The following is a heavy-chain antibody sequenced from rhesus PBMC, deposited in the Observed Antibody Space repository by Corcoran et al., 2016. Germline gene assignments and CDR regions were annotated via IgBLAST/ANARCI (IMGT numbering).Heavy chain of an antibody. CDR2: IYGSGGGT. V-gene: IGHV4-106*01. D-gene: IGHD1-26*01. J-gene: IGHJ4*01. CDR1: GGSISDDYY. CDR3: ARDPTYNWNSLLLWY. Sequence: QVQLQESGPGLVKPSETLSLTCAVSGGSISDDYYWSWIRQPPGKGLEWIGYIYGSGGGTNYNPSLKNRVTISIDTSQNQFSLKLSSVTAADTAVYYCARDPTYNWNSLLLWYWGQGVLVTVSS.